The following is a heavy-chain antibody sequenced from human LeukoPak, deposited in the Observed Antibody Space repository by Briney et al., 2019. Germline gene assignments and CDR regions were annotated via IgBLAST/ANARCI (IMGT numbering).Heavy chain of an antibody. Sequence: AGSLRLSCAASGFTFSSYEMNWVRQAPGKGLEWVSYISSSGSTIYYADSVKGRFTISRDNAKNSRYLQMNSLRAEDTAVYYCARAPRGYYDCAFDIWGQGTMVTVSS. CDR1: GFTFSSYE. V-gene: IGHV3-48*03. J-gene: IGHJ3*02. CDR3: ARAPRGYYDCAFDI. D-gene: IGHD3-22*01. CDR2: ISSSGSTI.